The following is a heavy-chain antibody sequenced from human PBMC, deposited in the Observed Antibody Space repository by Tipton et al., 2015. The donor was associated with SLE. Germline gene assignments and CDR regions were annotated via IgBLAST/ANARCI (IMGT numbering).Heavy chain of an antibody. CDR2: ISDVGST. CDR1: GGSVSSGGYT. Sequence: TLSLTCAVSGGSVSSGGYTWNWIRQPPGKGLEWIGSISDVGSTYSNPSLKSRVTISVDTSKNQFSLRLTSMTAADTAVYYCATDTIFRVVSFFDSWGQGTLVTVSS. CDR3: ATDTIFRVVSFFDS. D-gene: IGHD3-3*01. J-gene: IGHJ4*02. V-gene: IGHV4-39*07.